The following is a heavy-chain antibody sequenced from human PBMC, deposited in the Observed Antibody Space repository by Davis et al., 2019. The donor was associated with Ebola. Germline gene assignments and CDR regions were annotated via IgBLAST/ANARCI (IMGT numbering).Heavy chain of an antibody. CDR3: ARDGRYYGMDV. V-gene: IGHV3-21*01. CDR2: ISSSSSYI. J-gene: IGHJ6*02. Sequence: GGSLRLSCAASGFTFSSYSMNWVRQAPGKGLEWVSSISSSSSYIYYADSVEGRFTISRDNAKNSLYLQMNSLRAEDTAVYYCARDGRYYGMDVWGQGTTVTVSS. CDR1: GFTFSSYS.